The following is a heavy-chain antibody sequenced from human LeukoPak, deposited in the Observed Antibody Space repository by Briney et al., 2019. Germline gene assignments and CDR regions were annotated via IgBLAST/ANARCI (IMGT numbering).Heavy chain of an antibody. Sequence: SETLSLTCTVSGGAISTYYWTWIRQPPGKELEWIGYVYYIGSNNSNPSLTTRVTMSVDMSKNHFSLNLNSVTAADSAVYYCARAGGYNTNSLDSWGPGTLVTVSS. V-gene: IGHV4-59*08. CDR3: ARAGGYNTNSLDS. CDR2: VYYIGSN. D-gene: IGHD2-8*01. J-gene: IGHJ4*02. CDR1: GGAISTYY.